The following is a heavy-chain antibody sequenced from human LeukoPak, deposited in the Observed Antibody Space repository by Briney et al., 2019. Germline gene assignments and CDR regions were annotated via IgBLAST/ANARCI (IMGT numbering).Heavy chain of an antibody. D-gene: IGHD5-12*01. Sequence: GGSLRLSCVASGFNFIDYYMSWIRQVPGKGLEWIAYISNTGETIYYADSVKGRITISRDNSNNSLYLQLNSLRAEDTAVYYCARTRGYIASWGQGTRVTISS. J-gene: IGHJ4*02. V-gene: IGHV3-11*01. CDR3: ARTRGYIAS. CDR2: ISNTGETI. CDR1: GFNFIDYY.